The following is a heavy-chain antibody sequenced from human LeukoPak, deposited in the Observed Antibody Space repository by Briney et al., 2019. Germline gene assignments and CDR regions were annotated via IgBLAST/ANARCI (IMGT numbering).Heavy chain of an antibody. V-gene: IGHV3-74*01. D-gene: IGHD3-10*01. J-gene: IGHJ4*02. CDR1: GFTFSSYW. Sequence: GGSLRLSCAAPGFTFSSYWMHWVRQAPGKGLVWVSRINSDGSSTSYADSVKGRFTISRDNAKNTLYLQMNSLRAEDTAVYYCATTYYYGYFDYWGQGTLVTVSS. CDR2: INSDGSST. CDR3: ATTYYYGYFDY.